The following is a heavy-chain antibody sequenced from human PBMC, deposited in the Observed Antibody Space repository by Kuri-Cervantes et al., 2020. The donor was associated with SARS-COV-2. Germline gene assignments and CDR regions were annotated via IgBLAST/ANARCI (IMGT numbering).Heavy chain of an antibody. Sequence: KVSCKGSGYSFTSYWISWVRRMPGKGLEWMGRIDPSDSYTNYSPSFQGHVTISADKSISTAYLQWSSLKASDTAMYYCARRPDSSGYNYYYYYGMDVWGQGTTVTVSS. CDR2: IDPSDSYT. CDR3: ARRPDSSGYNYYYYYGMDV. D-gene: IGHD3-22*01. CDR1: GYSFTSYW. J-gene: IGHJ6*02. V-gene: IGHV5-10-1*01.